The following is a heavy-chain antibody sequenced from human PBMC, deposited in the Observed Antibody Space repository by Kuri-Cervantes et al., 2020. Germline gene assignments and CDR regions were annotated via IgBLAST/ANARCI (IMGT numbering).Heavy chain of an antibody. CDR3: ASSYDSSGYYYRHYYYGMDV. CDR2: IYYSGST. V-gene: IGHV4-59*01. J-gene: IGHJ6*02. D-gene: IGHD3-22*01. CDR1: GGSISSYY. Sequence: ESLTHSCTVSGGSISSYYWSWIRQPPGKGLEWIWYIYYSGSTNYNPSLKSRVTISVDTSKNQFSLKLSSVTAADTAVYYCASSYDSSGYYYRHYYYGMDVWAQGTSATFPS.